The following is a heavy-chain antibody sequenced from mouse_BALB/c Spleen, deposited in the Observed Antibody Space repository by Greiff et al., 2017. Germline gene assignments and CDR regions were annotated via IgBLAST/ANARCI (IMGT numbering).Heavy chain of an antibody. CDR1: GFTFSSYA. D-gene: IGHD1-1*01. CDR2: ISSGGSYT. Sequence: DVKLVESGGGLVTPGGSLKLSCAASGFTFSSYAMSWVRQSPEKRLEWVAEISSGGSYTYYPDTVTGRFTISRNNAKNTLYLEMSSLRSEATAMYYCARDDSTVVEGGAWFAYWGQGTLVTVSA. J-gene: IGHJ3*01. V-gene: IGHV5-9-4*01. CDR3: ARDDSTVVEGGAWFAY.